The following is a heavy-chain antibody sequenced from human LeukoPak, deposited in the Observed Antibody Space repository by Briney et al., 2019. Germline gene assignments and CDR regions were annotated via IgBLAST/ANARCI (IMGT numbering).Heavy chain of an antibody. CDR2: IYPRDGST. CDR1: GYTLTSNC. CDR3: ARDQEGFDY. Sequence: ASVKVSCKASGYTLTSNCIDWVRQAAGQGLEWMGMIYPRDGSTSYAQKFQGRVTVTRDTSTSTVHMELSGLRSEDTAVYYCARDQEGFDYWGQGTLVTVSS. V-gene: IGHV1-46*01. J-gene: IGHJ4*02.